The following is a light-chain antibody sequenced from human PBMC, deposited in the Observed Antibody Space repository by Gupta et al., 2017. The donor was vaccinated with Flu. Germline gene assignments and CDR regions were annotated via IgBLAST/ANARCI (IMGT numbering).Light chain of an antibody. Sequence: ATLSLSPGERATLSCRASQSVGNYLAWYQQRPGQAPRLLIYDASNRGAGVPARFSGSGSGTDFTLTISSLEPEDFTLYYCQQRSNWPKVTFGGGTKVEIK. J-gene: IGKJ4*01. CDR2: DAS. CDR3: QQRSNWPKVT. V-gene: IGKV3-11*01. CDR1: QSVGNY.